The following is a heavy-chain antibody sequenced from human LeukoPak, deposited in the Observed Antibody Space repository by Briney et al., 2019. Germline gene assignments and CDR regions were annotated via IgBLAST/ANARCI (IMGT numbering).Heavy chain of an antibody. J-gene: IGHJ3*02. Sequence: GGSLRLSCAASGFSVSTNWMHWVRQAPGKGLVWVSRINSDGSNTNYADSVKGRFTISRDNSKNTLYLQMNSLRAEDTAVYYCAKANSGSPRRNAFDIWGQGTMVTVSS. CDR2: INSDGSNT. D-gene: IGHD1-26*01. CDR3: AKANSGSPRRNAFDI. V-gene: IGHV3-74*01. CDR1: GFSVSTNW.